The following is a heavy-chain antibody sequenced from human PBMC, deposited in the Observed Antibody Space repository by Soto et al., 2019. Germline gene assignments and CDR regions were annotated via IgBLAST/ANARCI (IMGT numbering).Heavy chain of an antibody. J-gene: IGHJ4*02. CDR2: ISGSGGST. Sequence: PGGSLRLSCAASGFTFSSYAMSWVRQAPGKGLEWVSAISGSGGSTYYADSVKGRFTISRDNSKNTLYLQMNSLRAEDTAVYYCTKKKRLPMVTPIDYWGQATLVTVSS. V-gene: IGHV3-23*01. CDR1: GFTFSSYA. CDR3: TKKKRLPMVTPIDY. D-gene: IGHD5-18*01.